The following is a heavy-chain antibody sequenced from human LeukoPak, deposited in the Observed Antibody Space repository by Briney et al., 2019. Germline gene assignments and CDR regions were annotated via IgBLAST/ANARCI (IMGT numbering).Heavy chain of an antibody. CDR3: SRQYSSSYYSDY. CDR1: GGSISSSSYY. Sequence: SETLSLTCTVSGGSISSSSYYWGWIRQPPGKGLEWIGEISHRGSSNYNPSFKSRVTISLDTSKNQFSLKLSSVTAADTAMYYCSRQYSSSYYSDYWGQGTLVTVSS. J-gene: IGHJ4*02. V-gene: IGHV4-39*01. D-gene: IGHD6-13*01. CDR2: ISHRGSS.